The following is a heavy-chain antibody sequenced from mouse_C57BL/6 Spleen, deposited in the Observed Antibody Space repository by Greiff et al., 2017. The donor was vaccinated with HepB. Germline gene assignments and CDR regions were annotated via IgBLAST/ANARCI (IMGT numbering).Heavy chain of an antibody. CDR1: GYTFTNYW. Sequence: QVQLKESGAELVRPGTSVKMSCKASGYTFTNYWIGWAKQRPGHGLEWIGDIYPGGGYTNYNEKFKGKATLTADKSSSTAYMQFSSLTSEDSAIYYCARQGSLLPFDYWGQGTTLTVSS. J-gene: IGHJ2*01. CDR3: ARQGSLLPFDY. D-gene: IGHD2-1*01. CDR2: IYPGGGYT. V-gene: IGHV1-63*01.